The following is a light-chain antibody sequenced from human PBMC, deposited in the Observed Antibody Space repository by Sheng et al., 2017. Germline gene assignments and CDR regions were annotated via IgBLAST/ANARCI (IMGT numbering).Light chain of an antibody. CDR2: WAS. Sequence: VMTQSPDSLAVSLGERASINCKSSRNILYSSNNKNYLAWYQQKPGQPPKLLIFWASSRESGVPDRFTGSGSGTDFTLTISSLQAEDVAIYYCQQYYDTPYTFGQGTKLEIK. CDR3: QQYYDTPYT. CDR1: RNILYSSNNKNY. V-gene: IGKV4-1*01. J-gene: IGKJ2*01.